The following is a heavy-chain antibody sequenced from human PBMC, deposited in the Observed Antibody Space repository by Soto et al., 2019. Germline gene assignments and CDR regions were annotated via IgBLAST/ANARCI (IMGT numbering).Heavy chain of an antibody. D-gene: IGHD2-2*01. CDR3: TRVGYCSSTSCPPFDY. V-gene: IGHV3-49*04. J-gene: IGHJ4*02. Sequence: GGSLRLSCTASGFTFGDYAMSWVRQAPGKGLEWVGFIRSKAYGGTTEYAASVKGRFTISRDDSKSIAYLQVNSLKTEDTAVYYCTRVGYCSSTSCPPFDYWGQGTLVTVSS. CDR1: GFTFGDYA. CDR2: IRSKAYGGTT.